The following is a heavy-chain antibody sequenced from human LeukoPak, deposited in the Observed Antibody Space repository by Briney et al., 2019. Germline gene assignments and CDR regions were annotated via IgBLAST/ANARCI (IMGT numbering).Heavy chain of an antibody. J-gene: IGHJ4*02. D-gene: IGHD1-26*01. CDR2: IYYSGST. CDR1: GGSISNYY. Sequence: SETLSLTCTVSGGSISNYYWGWIRQPPGKGLEWIGSIYYSGSTYYNPSLKSRVTISVDTSKNQFSLKLSSVTAAGTAVYYCARQRSYHDYWGQGTLVTVSS. V-gene: IGHV4-39*01. CDR3: ARQRSYHDY.